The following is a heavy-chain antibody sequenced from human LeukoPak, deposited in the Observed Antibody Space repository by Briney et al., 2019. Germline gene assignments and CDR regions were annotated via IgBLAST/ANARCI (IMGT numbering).Heavy chain of an antibody. Sequence: GGSLRLSRAASGFTFRMYAMSWVRQAPGKGLEWVSTISGAGDNTYYADSGKGRFTISRDNSKNTLYLQMNGLRAEDTAIYYCAKDRIPGAGTLLGYWGQGTLVTVSS. CDR1: GFTFRMYA. J-gene: IGHJ4*02. CDR3: AKDRIPGAGTLLGY. D-gene: IGHD2-2*01. CDR2: ISGAGDNT. V-gene: IGHV3-23*01.